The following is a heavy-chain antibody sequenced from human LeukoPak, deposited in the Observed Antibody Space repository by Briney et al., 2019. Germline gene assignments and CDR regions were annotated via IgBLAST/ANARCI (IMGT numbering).Heavy chain of an antibody. CDR1: GGSISTYY. CDR3: ARDGPGIAAAGTSASFDY. CDR2: IYYSGNT. J-gene: IGHJ4*02. D-gene: IGHD6-13*01. Sequence: SETLSLTCTVSGGSISTYYWGWIRQAPGKGLEWIGSIYYSGNTYYNSSLKSRVTISVDTSKNQFSLKLSSVTAADTAVYYCARDGPGIAAAGTSASFDYWGQGTLVTVSS. V-gene: IGHV4-39*07.